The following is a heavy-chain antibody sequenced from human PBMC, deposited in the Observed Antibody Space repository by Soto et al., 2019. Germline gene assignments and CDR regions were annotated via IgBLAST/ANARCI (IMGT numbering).Heavy chain of an antibody. V-gene: IGHV3-48*02. CDR3: ARDKGGGYSSYGMDV. D-gene: IGHD5-18*01. CDR2: ISSSSSTI. J-gene: IGHJ6*02. CDR1: GFTFSSYS. Sequence: ESGGGLVQPGGSLRLSCAASGFTFSSYSMNWVRQAPGKGLEWVSYISSSSSTIYNADSVKGRFTISRDNAKNSLYLQMNSLRDEDTAVYYCARDKGGGYSSYGMDVWGQGTTVTVSS.